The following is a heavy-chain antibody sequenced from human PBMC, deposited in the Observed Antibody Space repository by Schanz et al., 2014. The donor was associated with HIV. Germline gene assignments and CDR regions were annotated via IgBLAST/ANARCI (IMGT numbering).Heavy chain of an antibody. J-gene: IGHJ6*02. Sequence: QLQLQESGPGLVKPSETLSLTCTVSGGSISSSSYSWGWIRQSPGKGLEWIGSIYYSGSTYYNPSLQSRVTISVDTSKNQFSLKLSSVTAADTAVYYCARDIPRDTVTRYYGMDVWGQGTTVTVSS. V-gene: IGHV4-39*07. CDR1: GGSISSSSYS. CDR2: IYYSGST. CDR3: ARDIPRDTVTRYYGMDV. D-gene: IGHD4-4*01.